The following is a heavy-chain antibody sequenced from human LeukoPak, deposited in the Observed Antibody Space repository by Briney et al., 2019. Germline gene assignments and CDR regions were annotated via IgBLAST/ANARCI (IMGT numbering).Heavy chain of an antibody. J-gene: IGHJ4*02. CDR2: IKTDGSEK. CDR3: ASSEPGIPSN. CDR1: GFTFSNYW. D-gene: IGHD1-14*01. V-gene: IGHV3-7*01. Sequence: PGGSLRLSCEGSGFTFSNYWMGWVRQAPGKGLQWVANIKTDGSEKYYVDSVKGRFTISRDNAKNSLYLQMNSLRAEDTAVYYCASSEPGIPSNWGQGTLVTVSS.